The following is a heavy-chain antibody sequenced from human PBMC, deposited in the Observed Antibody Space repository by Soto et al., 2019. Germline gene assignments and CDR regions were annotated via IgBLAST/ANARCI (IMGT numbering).Heavy chain of an antibody. V-gene: IGHV3-11*06. CDR3: ARDLGAAAGILGRPKPEVPFDY. J-gene: IGHJ4*02. D-gene: IGHD6-13*01. CDR2: ISSSSSYT. Sequence: GGSLRLSCAASGFTFSDYYMSWIRQAPGKGLEWVSYISSSSSYTNYADSVKGRFTISRDNAKNSLYLQMNSLRAEDTAVYYCARDLGAAAGILGRPKPEVPFDYWGQGTLVTVSS. CDR1: GFTFSDYY.